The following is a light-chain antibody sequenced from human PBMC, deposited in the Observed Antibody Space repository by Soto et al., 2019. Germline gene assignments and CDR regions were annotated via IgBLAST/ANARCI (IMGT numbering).Light chain of an antibody. CDR3: QQYDNDSWT. V-gene: IGKV1-5*03. CDR1: QSVSSW. J-gene: IGKJ1*01. Sequence: DIQMTQSPSTQSASVGDRVIITCRASQSVSSWLAWYQQKPGKAPNLLIYKASLLKSGVPSRFSGSGSGTEFTLTISSLQPNDFATYYCQQYDNDSWTFGQGTKVEIK. CDR2: KAS.